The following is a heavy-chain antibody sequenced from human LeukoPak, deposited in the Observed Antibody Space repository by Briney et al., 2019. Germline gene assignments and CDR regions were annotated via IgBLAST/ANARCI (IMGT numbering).Heavy chain of an antibody. V-gene: IGHV4-59*01. CDR3: ASRRVGYSIFDY. J-gene: IGHJ4*02. CDR1: GGSISSFC. Sequence: SETLSLTCTVSGGSISSFCWSWIRQPPGKGLEWMGHIYNSGGANYNPSLTSRVTISVDTSKNQFSLKLSSVTAADTVVYYCASRRVGYSIFDYWGQGILVTVSS. D-gene: IGHD5-24*01. CDR2: IYNSGGA.